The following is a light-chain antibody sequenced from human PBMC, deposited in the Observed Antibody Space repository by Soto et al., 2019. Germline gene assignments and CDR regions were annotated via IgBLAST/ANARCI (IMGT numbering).Light chain of an antibody. V-gene: IGLV2-8*01. CDR3: SSFAGSNNLL. Sequence: QSALTQPPSASGSPGQSVAISCAGTSSDVGVYDYVSWYQQHPGKAPKLIIYEVTKRPSGVPDRFSGSKSGNTASLTVSGLQTEDEADYYCSSFAGSNNLLFGGGTNLAVL. CDR1: SSDVGVYDY. CDR2: EVT. J-gene: IGLJ2*01.